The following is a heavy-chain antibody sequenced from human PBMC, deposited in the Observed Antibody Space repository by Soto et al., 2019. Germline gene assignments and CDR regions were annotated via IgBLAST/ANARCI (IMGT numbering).Heavy chain of an antibody. V-gene: IGHV1-2*04. Sequence: GASVKVSCKASGYTFTGYYMHWVRQAPGQGLEWMGWINPNSGGTNYAQKFQGWVTMTRDTSISTAYMELSRLRSDDTAVYYCARASGGYDINYYYYYYLDVWGKGTTVTVSS. D-gene: IGHD3-9*01. J-gene: IGHJ6*03. CDR1: GYTFTGYY. CDR2: INPNSGGT. CDR3: ARASGGYDINYYYYYYLDV.